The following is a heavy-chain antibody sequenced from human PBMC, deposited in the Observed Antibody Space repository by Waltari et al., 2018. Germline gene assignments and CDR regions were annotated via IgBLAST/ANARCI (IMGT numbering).Heavy chain of an antibody. CDR2: IIPIFGTA. V-gene: IGHV1-69*01. J-gene: IGHJ6*02. D-gene: IGHD4-17*01. CDR3: ARVEDYGDYRPRRGYYYYGMDV. Sequence: QVQLVQSGAEVKKPGSSVKVSCKASGGTFSSYAISWVRQAPGQGLEGMGGIIPIFGTANYAQKFQGRVTITADESTSTAYMELSSLRSEDTAVYYCARVEDYGDYRPRRGYYYYGMDVWGQGTTVTVSS. CDR1: GGTFSSYA.